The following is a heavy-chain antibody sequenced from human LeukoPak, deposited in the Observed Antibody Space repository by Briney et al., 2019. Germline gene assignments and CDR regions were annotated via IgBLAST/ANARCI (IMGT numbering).Heavy chain of an antibody. V-gene: IGHV4-34*01. CDR2: INHSGST. D-gene: IGHD2-2*01. CDR1: GGSFSGYY. J-gene: IGHJ4*01. Sequence: PSETLSLTCAVYGGSFSGYYWSCIRQPPGKGLEWIGEINHSGSTNYNPSLKSRVTISVDTSKNQFSLKLSSVTAADTAVYYCASSPRLTTSWFLFDSWGRGTLVTVSS. CDR3: ASSPRLTTSWFLFDS.